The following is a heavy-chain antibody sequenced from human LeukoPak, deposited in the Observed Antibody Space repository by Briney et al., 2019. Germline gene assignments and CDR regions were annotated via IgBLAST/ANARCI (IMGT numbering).Heavy chain of an antibody. Sequence: SETLSLTCTVSGGSISRSSYYWGWIRQPPGKGLEWIATIYYSGSTYYNPSLKSRVTISADTSKNQFSLKLSSVTAADTAVYYCASLTSGHFDYWGQGTLVTVSS. D-gene: IGHD3-10*01. CDR3: ASLTSGHFDY. CDR1: GGSISRSSYY. J-gene: IGHJ4*02. CDR2: IYYSGST. V-gene: IGHV4-39*01.